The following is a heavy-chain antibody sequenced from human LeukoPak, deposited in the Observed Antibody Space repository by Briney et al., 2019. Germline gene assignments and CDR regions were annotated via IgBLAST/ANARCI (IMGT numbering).Heavy chain of an antibody. CDR1: GGSISSSSYY. V-gene: IGHV4-39*07. J-gene: IGHJ4*02. CDR2: IYYSGST. Sequence: SETLSLTCTVSGGSISSSSYYWGWIRQPPGKGLEWIGSIYYSGSTYYNPSLKSRVTISVDTSKNQFSLKLSSVTAADTAVYYCARVRYYDSSGYYYSYYFDYWGQGTLVTVSS. D-gene: IGHD3-22*01. CDR3: ARVRYYDSSGYYYSYYFDY.